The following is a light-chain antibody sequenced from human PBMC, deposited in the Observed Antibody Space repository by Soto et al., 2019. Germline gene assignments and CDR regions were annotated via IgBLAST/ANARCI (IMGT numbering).Light chain of an antibody. V-gene: IGKV3-20*01. CDR2: GAS. CDR3: QQYGSSPRT. J-gene: IGKJ1*01. Sequence: IVLTQSPGTLSLSPGERATLSCRASQSVSSSHLAWYQQKPGQAPRLLIYGASSRATGITDRFSGSGSGTDFTLTISRLEPEDFAVYYCQQYGSSPRTFGQGTKVDIK. CDR1: QSVSSSH.